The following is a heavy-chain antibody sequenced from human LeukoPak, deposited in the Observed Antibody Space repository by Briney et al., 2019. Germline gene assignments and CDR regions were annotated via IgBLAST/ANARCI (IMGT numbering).Heavy chain of an antibody. J-gene: IGHJ4*02. Sequence: GGSLRLSCAASGFTFSSSAMSWVRQAPGKGLEWVSAISNNGGYTYYADSVQGRFTISRDNSKNTLYLQMNSLRAEDTAVYYCARGVDYYENSGTIDYWGQGTLVTVSS. CDR2: ISNNGGYT. CDR1: GFTFSSSA. V-gene: IGHV3-23*01. D-gene: IGHD3-22*01. CDR3: ARGVDYYENSGTIDY.